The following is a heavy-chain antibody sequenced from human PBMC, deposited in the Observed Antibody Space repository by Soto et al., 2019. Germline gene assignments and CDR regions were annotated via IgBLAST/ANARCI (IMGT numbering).Heavy chain of an antibody. CDR2: IWYDGSNT. CDR1: GFIFSSFG. CDR3: VRDLLGSGGHFDY. J-gene: IGHJ4*02. Sequence: GSLRLSCAASGFIFSSFGMHWVRQAPGKGLEWVAHIWYDGSNTYYADSVEGRFTISRDNSRNTVYPQMNSLRAEDTAVYHCVRDLLGSGGHFDYWGQGTPVTVSS. D-gene: IGHD7-27*01. V-gene: IGHV3-33*01.